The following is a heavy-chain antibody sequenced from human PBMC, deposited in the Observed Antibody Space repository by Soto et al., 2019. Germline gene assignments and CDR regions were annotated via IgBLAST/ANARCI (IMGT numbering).Heavy chain of an antibody. Sequence: GGSLRLSCAATGFAFDDYAMHWVRQAPGKGLEWVSGINWNSGSIGYADSVKGRFTISRDNSKNTLYLQMNSLRAEDTAVYYCAKDGFSLSVNWFDPWGQGTLVTVSS. CDR3: AKDGFSLSVNWFDP. CDR2: INWNSGSI. CDR1: GFAFDDYA. J-gene: IGHJ5*02. V-gene: IGHV3-9*01. D-gene: IGHD6-19*01.